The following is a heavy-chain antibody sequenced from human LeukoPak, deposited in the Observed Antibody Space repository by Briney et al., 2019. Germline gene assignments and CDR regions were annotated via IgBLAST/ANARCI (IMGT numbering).Heavy chain of an antibody. CDR3: AKDLNSGPDY. J-gene: IGHJ4*02. V-gene: IGHV3-7*01. CDR2: IKQDGSDK. D-gene: IGHD1-26*01. CDR1: GFTFSSYW. Sequence: GGSLRLSCVASGFTFSSYWMSWVRQAPGKGLEWVANIKQDGSDKYYVDSVKGRFTISRDNAKNSLYLQMNSLRAEDTAVYYCAKDLNSGPDYWGQGTLVTVSS.